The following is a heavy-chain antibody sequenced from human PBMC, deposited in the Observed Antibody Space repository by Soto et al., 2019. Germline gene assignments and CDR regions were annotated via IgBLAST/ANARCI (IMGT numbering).Heavy chain of an antibody. CDR2: ISAYNGNT. J-gene: IGHJ6*02. CDR3: ARGIAAAGTGDYYCGMDV. CDR1: GYTFTSYG. Sequence: ASVKVSCKASGYTFTSYGISWVRQAPGQGLEWMGWISAYNGNTNYAQKLQGRVTMTTDTSTSTAYMELRSLRSDDTAVYYCARGIAAAGTGDYYCGMDVWGQGTTVTVSS. V-gene: IGHV1-18*04. D-gene: IGHD6-13*01.